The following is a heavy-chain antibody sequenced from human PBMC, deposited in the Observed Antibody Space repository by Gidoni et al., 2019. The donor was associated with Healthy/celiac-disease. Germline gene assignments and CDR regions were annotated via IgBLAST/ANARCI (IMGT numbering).Heavy chain of an antibody. Sequence: QVQLVESGGGVVQPGRSLRLSCAASGFTFSSYGMHWVRQAPGKGLEWVAVIWYDGSNKYYADSVKGRFTISRDNSKNTLYLQMNSLRAEDTAVYYCARVYLYGDPGGAFDYWGQGTLVTVSS. CDR1: GFTFSSYG. J-gene: IGHJ4*02. CDR2: IWYDGSNK. V-gene: IGHV3-33*01. D-gene: IGHD4-17*01. CDR3: ARVYLYGDPGGAFDY.